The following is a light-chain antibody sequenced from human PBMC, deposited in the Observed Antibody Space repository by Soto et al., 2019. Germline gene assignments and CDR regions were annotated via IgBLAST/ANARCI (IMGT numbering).Light chain of an antibody. V-gene: IGLV2-8*01. CDR1: SSYVGGYNY. CDR3: SSYGGSNNFV. Sequence: QSGLTQPPSASGSPGQSVTISCTGTSSYVGGYNYVSWYQQHPGKAPKVMIYEVDKRPSGVPDRFSGSKSGNTASLTVSGLQAEDEADYYCSSYGGSNNFVFGTGTKVTVL. CDR2: EVD. J-gene: IGLJ1*01.